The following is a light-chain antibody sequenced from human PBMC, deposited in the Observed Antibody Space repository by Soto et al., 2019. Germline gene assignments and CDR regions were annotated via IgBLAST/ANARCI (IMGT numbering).Light chain of an antibody. Sequence: EIVLTQSPATLSLSPGERATLSCRASQSVTIYLAWYQQKPGQAPRLLIYDASNRATGIPARFSGSASGTDFTLTISSLEPEDSAVYYCQHRNNWPWTFGQGTKVEI. CDR1: QSVTIY. CDR2: DAS. J-gene: IGKJ1*01. CDR3: QHRNNWPWT. V-gene: IGKV3-11*01.